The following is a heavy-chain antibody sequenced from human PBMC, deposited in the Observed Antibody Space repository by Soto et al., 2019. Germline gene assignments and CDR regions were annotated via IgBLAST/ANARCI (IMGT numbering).Heavy chain of an antibody. CDR2: ISAYNGNT. V-gene: IGHV1-18*04. CDR3: ARDRGSYGNDDFEI. J-gene: IGHJ3*02. Sequence: ASVQVSCTASGYPFTSYGISWVRQAPGQGLEWMGWISAYNGNTNYAQKLQGRVTMTTDTSTSTAYMELRSLRSDDTAVYYWARDRGSYGNDDFEIWGQGTTVTLAS. D-gene: IGHD1-26*01. CDR1: GYPFTSYG.